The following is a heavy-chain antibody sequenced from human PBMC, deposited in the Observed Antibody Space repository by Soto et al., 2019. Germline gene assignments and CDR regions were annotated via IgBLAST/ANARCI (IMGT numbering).Heavy chain of an antibody. V-gene: IGHV1-18*01. Sequence: QVQLVQSGAEVKKPGASVKVSCKASGYTFTSYGISWVRQAPGQGLEWMGWISAYNGNTNYAQKLQGRVTMTTDTSTSTAYMELRSLRSDDTAVYYYARVADAYGEGNWFDPWGQGTLVTVSS. J-gene: IGHJ5*02. CDR1: GYTFTSYG. CDR2: ISAYNGNT. D-gene: IGHD4-17*01. CDR3: ARVADAYGEGNWFDP.